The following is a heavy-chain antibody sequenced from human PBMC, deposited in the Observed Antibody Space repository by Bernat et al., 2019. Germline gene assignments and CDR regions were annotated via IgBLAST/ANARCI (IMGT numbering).Heavy chain of an antibody. CDR3: AKFRPTYGSGSYHP. J-gene: IGHJ5*02. Sequence: VQLVESGGGVVQPGRSLRLSCAASGFTFSSYAMHWVRQAPGKGLEWVSAISGSGGSTYYADSVKGRFTISRDNSKNTLYLQMNSLRAEDTAVYYCAKFRPTYGSGSYHPWGQEPWSPSPQ. V-gene: IGHV3-23*04. D-gene: IGHD3-10*01. CDR1: GFTFSSYA. CDR2: ISGSGGST.